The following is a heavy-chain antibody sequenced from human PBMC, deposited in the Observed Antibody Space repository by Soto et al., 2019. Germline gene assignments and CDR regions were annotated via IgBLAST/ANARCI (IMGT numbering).Heavy chain of an antibody. J-gene: IGHJ6*02. Sequence: SETLSLTCAVYGGSFSGYYWSWIRQPPGKGLEWIGEINHSGSTNYNPSLKSRVTISVDTSKNQFSLKLSSVTAADTAVYYCARGQSRMATHWGRVSYYYGMDVWGQGTTFTASS. CDR3: ARGQSRMATHWGRVSYYYGMDV. D-gene: IGHD5-12*01. CDR1: GGSFSGYY. CDR2: INHSGST. V-gene: IGHV4-34*01.